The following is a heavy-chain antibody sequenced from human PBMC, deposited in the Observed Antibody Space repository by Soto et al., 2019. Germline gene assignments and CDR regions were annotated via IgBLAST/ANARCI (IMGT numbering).Heavy chain of an antibody. V-gene: IGHV3-23*01. J-gene: IGHJ5*02. Sequence: GGALRLSRAASGITFSSYSMSWVRQAPGKGLEWVSAISGSGGSTYYADSVKGRFTISRDNSKNTLYLQMNSLRAEDTAVYYCAKGKYSSPVYNWFDPWGQGTLVTVSS. CDR2: ISGSGGST. CDR1: GITFSSYS. CDR3: AKGKYSSPVYNWFDP. D-gene: IGHD6-6*01.